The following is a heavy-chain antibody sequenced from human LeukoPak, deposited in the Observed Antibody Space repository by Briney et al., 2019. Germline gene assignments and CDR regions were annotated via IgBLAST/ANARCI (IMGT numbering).Heavy chain of an antibody. CDR3: ARLKGYDFWSGFDY. CDR2: INWNGGST. V-gene: IGHV3-20*04. D-gene: IGHD3-3*01. CDR1: GFTFDDYA. Sequence: GGSLRLSCAASGFTFDDYAMSWVRQAPGKGLERVSGINWNGGSTGYADSVKGRFTISRDNAKNSLYLQMNSLRAEDMALYYCARLKGYDFWSGFDYWGQGTLVTVSS. J-gene: IGHJ4*02.